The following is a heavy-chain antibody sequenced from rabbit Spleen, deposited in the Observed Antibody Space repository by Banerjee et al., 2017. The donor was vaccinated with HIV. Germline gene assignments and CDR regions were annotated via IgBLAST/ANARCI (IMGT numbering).Heavy chain of an antibody. CDR2: INIVTGKS. Sequence: QEQLVESGGDLVKPEGSLTLTCTASGFTFSSAYMCWVRQAPGKGLEWIACINIVTGKSVYASWAKGRFIMSRTSSTTVTLQMTSLTAADTATYFCARDLASVVGWNFSLWGQGTLVTVS. J-gene: IGHJ4*01. CDR1: GFTFSSAY. CDR3: ARDLASVVGWNFSL. V-gene: IGHV1S45*01. D-gene: IGHD3-1*01.